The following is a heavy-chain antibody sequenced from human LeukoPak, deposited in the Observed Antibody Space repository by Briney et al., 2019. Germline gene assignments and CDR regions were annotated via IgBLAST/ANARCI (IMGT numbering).Heavy chain of an antibody. CDR1: GFTFSSHW. CDR2: IKPDGSDK. D-gene: IGHD4-17*01. CDR3: AKLPYGDYNHH. V-gene: IGHV3-7*05. Sequence: GGSLRLSCAASGFTFSSHWMSWVRQAPGEGLEWVANIKPDGSDKYYVDSVKGRFTISRDNAKNSLYLQMNSLRAEDTAVYYCAKLPYGDYNHHWGQGTLVTVSS. J-gene: IGHJ5*02.